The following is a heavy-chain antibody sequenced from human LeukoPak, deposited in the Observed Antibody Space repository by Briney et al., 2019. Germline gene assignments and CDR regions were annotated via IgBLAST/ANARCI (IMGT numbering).Heavy chain of an antibody. V-gene: IGHV1-69*04. CDR2: IIPILGIA. CDR3: ARVDTAMSTTGAAYGMDG. J-gene: IGHJ6*02. D-gene: IGHD5-18*01. CDR1: GGTFSSYA. Sequence: SVKVSCKASGGTFSSYAISWVRQAPGQGLEWMGRIIPILGIANYAQKFQGRVTITADKSTSTAYMELSSLRSEDTAVYYCARVDTAMSTTGAAYGMDGWGQGTTVTVSS.